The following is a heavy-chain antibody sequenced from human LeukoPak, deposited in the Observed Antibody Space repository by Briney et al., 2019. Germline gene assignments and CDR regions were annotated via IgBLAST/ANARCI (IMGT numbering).Heavy chain of an antibody. V-gene: IGHV4-59*01. CDR3: AELGITMIGGV. CDR1: GGSISSYF. Sequence: PSETLSLTCTVSGGSISSYFWTWIRQPPGKGLEWIGYIYHTGNTNYSPSLRGRVTMSIDTSRNQFSLKLNSVTATDTAVYYCAELGITMIGGVWGKGTTVTISS. CDR2: IYHTGNT. J-gene: IGHJ6*04. D-gene: IGHD3-10*02.